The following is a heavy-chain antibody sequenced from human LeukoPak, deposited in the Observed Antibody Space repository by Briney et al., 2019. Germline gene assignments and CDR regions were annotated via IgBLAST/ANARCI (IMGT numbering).Heavy chain of an antibody. V-gene: IGHV3-30-3*01. CDR2: ISYDGSNK. D-gene: IGHD1-26*01. Sequence: PGRSLRLSCAASGFTFSSYAMHWVRQAPGNGLEWVAVISYDGSNKYYADSVKGRFTISRDNSKNTLYLQMNSLRAEDTAVYYCARSGGVKVGATTGKGLGAFDIWGQGTMVTVSS. CDR1: GFTFSSYA. J-gene: IGHJ3*02. CDR3: ARSGGVKVGATTGKGLGAFDI.